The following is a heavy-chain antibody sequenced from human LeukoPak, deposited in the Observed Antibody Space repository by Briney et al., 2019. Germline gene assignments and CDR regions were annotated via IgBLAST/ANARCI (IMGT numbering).Heavy chain of an antibody. CDR1: GGSISGYY. J-gene: IGHJ4*02. D-gene: IGHD3-3*01. CDR2: IYYSGST. Sequence: SETLSVNCTVPGGSISGYYWSWIRQPPGKGLEWIGDIYYSGSTNYNPSLKSRVTISVDTSKNQFSLKLSSVTAADTAVYYCARQASGPRFDYWGQGTLVTVSS. V-gene: IGHV4-59*01. CDR3: ARQASGPRFDY.